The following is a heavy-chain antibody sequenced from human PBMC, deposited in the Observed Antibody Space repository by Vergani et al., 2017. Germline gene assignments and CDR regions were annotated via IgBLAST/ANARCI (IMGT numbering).Heavy chain of an antibody. CDR1: GFTFSSYW. D-gene: IGHD3-3*01. CDR3: ARYSYYVFWSGSFGY. J-gene: IGHJ4*02. CDR2: IKQDGSEK. Sequence: EVQLVESGGGLVQPGGSLRLSCAASGFTFSSYWMSWVRQAPGKGLEWVANIKQDGSEKYYVDSVKGRFTISRDNAKNSLYLQMNSLRAEDTAVYYCARYSYYVFWSGSFGYWGQGTLVTVSS. V-gene: IGHV3-7*03.